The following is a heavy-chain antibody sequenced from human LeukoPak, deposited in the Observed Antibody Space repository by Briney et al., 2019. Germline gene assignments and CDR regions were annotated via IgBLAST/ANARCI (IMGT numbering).Heavy chain of an antibody. J-gene: IGHJ4*02. Sequence: GGSLRLSCAASGFTFSSYAMHWVRQAPGKGLEWVAVISYDGSNKYYADSVKGRFTISRDNSKNTLYLQMNSLRAEDTAVYYCARDPYDSSAITPFDYWGQGTLVTVSS. CDR3: ARDPYDSSAITPFDY. D-gene: IGHD3-22*01. CDR1: GFTFSSYA. CDR2: ISYDGSNK. V-gene: IGHV3-30-3*01.